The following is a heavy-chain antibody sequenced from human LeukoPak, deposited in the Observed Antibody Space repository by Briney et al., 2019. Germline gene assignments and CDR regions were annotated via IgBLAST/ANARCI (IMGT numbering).Heavy chain of an antibody. CDR1: GYTFTSYD. CDR2: MNPNSGNT. CDR3: ARDQTPWWYFDL. Sequence: ASVKASCKASGYTFTSYDINWVRQATGQGLEWMGWMNPNSGNTGYAQKFQGRVTITRNTSISTAYMELSSLRSEDTAVYYCARDQTPWWYFDLWGRGTLVTVSS. V-gene: IGHV1-8*03. J-gene: IGHJ2*01.